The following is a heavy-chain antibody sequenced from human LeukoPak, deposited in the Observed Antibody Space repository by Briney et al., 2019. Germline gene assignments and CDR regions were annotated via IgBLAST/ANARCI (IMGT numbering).Heavy chain of an antibody. D-gene: IGHD6-13*01. J-gene: IGHJ4*02. V-gene: IGHV3-21*01. Sequence: GGSLRLSCAASGFTFSDYTMNWVRQVPGKGLEWVSSISSSSSYIYYADSVKGRFTISRDNAKNSLYLQMNSLRAEDTAVYYCASSGSSSWSHFDYWGQGTLVTVSS. CDR3: ASSGSSSWSHFDY. CDR1: GFTFSDYT. CDR2: ISSSSSYI.